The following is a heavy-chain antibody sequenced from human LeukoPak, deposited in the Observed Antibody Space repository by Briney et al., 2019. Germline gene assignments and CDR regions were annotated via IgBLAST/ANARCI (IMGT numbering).Heavy chain of an antibody. CDR2: TFPGDSDT. J-gene: IGHJ4*02. D-gene: IGHD5-12*01. CDR3: ARRYSGYGDY. V-gene: IGHV5-51*01. Sequence: GESLKISCKASGYSFTTYEIGWVRQMPGKGLEWMGITFPGDSDTRYSPSFQGQVTISADKSISTAYLQWSSLKASDTAMYYCARRYSGYGDYWGQGTLVTVSS. CDR1: GYSFTTYE.